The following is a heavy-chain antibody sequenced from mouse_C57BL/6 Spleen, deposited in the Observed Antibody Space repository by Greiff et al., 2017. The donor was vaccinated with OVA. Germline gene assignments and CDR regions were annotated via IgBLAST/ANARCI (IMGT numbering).Heavy chain of an antibody. J-gene: IGHJ4*01. CDR1: GFSLTSYG. CDR3: ARTLYYGSSYYAMDY. D-gene: IGHD1-1*01. V-gene: IGHV2-2*01. Sequence: QVQLKESGPGLVQPSQSLSITCTVSGFSLTSYGVHWVRQSPGKGLEWLGVIWSGGSTDYNAAFISRLSISKDNSKSQVFFKMNSLQADDTAIYYCARTLYYGSSYYAMDYWGQGTSVTVSS. CDR2: IWSGGST.